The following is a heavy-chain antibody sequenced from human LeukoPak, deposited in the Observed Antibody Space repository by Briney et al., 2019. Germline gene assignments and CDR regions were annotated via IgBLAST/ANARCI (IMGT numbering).Heavy chain of an antibody. V-gene: IGHV4-34*01. Sequence: SETLSLTCAVYGGSFSGYYWIWIRQPPGKGLEWIGELNHGGSTNYNPSLKSRVTISVDTSKNQFSLKLSSVTAADTAVYYCARANSQWKIGVTGIYYYYYMDVWGKGTTVTVSS. CDR3: ARANSQWKIGVTGIYYYYYMDV. CDR1: GGSFSGYY. D-gene: IGHD1-20*01. CDR2: LNHGGST. J-gene: IGHJ6*03.